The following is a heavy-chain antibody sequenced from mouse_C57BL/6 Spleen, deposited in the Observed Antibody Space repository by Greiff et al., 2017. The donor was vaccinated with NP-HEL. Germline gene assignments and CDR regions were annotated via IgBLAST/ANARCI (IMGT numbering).Heavy chain of an antibody. J-gene: IGHJ2*01. CDR1: GYTFTSYW. CDR3: AKREHYYGSSYYFDY. D-gene: IGHD1-1*01. Sequence: QVHVKQPGTELVKPGASVKLSCKASGYTFTSYWMHWVKQRPGQGLEWIGNINPSNGGTNYNEKFKSKATLTVDKSSSTAYMQLSSLTSEDSAVYYCAKREHYYGSSYYFDYWGQGTTLTVSS. V-gene: IGHV1-53*01. CDR2: INPSNGGT.